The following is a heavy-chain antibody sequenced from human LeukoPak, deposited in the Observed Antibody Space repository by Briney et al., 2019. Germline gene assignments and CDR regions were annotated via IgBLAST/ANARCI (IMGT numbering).Heavy chain of an antibody. Sequence: SETLSLTCTVSGGSISSGSYYWGWIRQPPGTGLEWIGNIYYGGSTYYTPSLKSRVTISVDTSKNQFSLRLSSVTAADTAVYYCARNPTDYGSGSYYYYWGQGTLVTVSS. CDR3: ARNPTDYGSGSYYYY. V-gene: IGHV4-39*01. CDR1: GGSISSGSYY. J-gene: IGHJ4*02. D-gene: IGHD3-10*01. CDR2: IYYGGST.